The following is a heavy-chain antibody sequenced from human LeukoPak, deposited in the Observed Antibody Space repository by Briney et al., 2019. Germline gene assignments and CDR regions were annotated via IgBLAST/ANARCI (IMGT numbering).Heavy chain of an antibody. CDR3: ARALAYYGPFDY. CDR1: GYSISSGYY. D-gene: IGHD3-10*01. Sequence: SETLSLTCTVSGYSISSGYYWGWIRQPPGKGLEWIGSIYHSGSTYYNPSLKSRVTISVDTSKNQFSLKLSPVTAADTAVYYCARALAYYGPFDYWGQGTLVTVSS. CDR2: IYHSGST. J-gene: IGHJ4*02. V-gene: IGHV4-38-2*02.